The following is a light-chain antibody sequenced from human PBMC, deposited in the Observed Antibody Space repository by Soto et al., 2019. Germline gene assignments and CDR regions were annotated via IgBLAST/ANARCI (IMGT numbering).Light chain of an antibody. CDR3: QQRGNWPYT. V-gene: IGKV3-11*01. J-gene: IGKJ2*01. CDR1: QSVSNY. CDR2: DTS. Sequence: EIVLTQSPATLSLSPGERATLSCGASQSVSNYLAWYQQKRGQAPRLLIYDTSTRATGIPARFSGSGSGTDFTLTISSLEPEDFAVYYCQQRGNWPYTFGQGTKLEIK.